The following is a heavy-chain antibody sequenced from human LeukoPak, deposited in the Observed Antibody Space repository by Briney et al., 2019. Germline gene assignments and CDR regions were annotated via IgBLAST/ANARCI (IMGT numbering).Heavy chain of an antibody. Sequence: GGSLRLSCAASGFTFSSYSMNWVPQAPGKGLERVSSINNISRIYIYYPDSVKGRFTISRDNAKNSLYLQMTSLRAEDTAVYYCATLGGALSSSWHPKRYYFDYWGQGTLVTVSS. J-gene: IGHJ4*02. CDR2: INNISRIYI. D-gene: IGHD6-13*01. CDR3: ATLGGALSSSWHPKRYYFDY. CDR1: GFTFSSYS. V-gene: IGHV3-21*01.